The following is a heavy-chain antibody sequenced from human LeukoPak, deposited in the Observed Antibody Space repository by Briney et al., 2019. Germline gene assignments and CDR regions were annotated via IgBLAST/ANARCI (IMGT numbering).Heavy chain of an antibody. Sequence: GGSLRLSCAASGFTFSNYWMTWVRQAPGKGLEWVANIKQDGSEKYYVDSVKGRFTISRENAKKSLYLQMNSMRAEDTAVYYCTRDVRLRHKYYYMDVWGKGTTVTVSS. V-gene: IGHV3-7*01. J-gene: IGHJ6*03. CDR1: GFTFSNYW. CDR3: TRDVRLRHKYYYMDV. CDR2: IKQDGSEK. D-gene: IGHD4-17*01.